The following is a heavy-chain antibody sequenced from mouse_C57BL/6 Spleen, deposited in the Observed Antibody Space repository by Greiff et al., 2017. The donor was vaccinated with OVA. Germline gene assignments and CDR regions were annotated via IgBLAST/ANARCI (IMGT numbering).Heavy chain of an antibody. CDR1: GYTFTSYW. J-gene: IGHJ3*01. CDR2: IYPGSGST. Sequence: VQLQQPGAELVKPGASVKMSCKASGYTFTSYWITWVKQRPGQGLEWIGDIYPGSGSTNYNEKFKSKATLTVDTSSSTAYMQLSSLTSEDSAVYYCARREVYYYSNSWFAYWGQGTLVTVAA. CDR3: ARREVYYYSNSWFAY. D-gene: IGHD2-5*01. V-gene: IGHV1-55*01.